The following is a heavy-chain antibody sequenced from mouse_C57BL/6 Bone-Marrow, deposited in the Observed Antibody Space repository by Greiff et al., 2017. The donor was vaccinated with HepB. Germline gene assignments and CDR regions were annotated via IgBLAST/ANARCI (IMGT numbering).Heavy chain of an antibody. Sequence: EVKLMESGGGLVQPGESLKLSCESNEYEFPSHDMSWVRKTPEKRLELVAAINSDGGSTYYPDTMERRFIISRDNTKKTLYLQRSSLRSEDTALYYCERQEIYYGNPAWFAYWGEGTLVTVSA. J-gene: IGHJ3*01. CDR2: INSDGGST. V-gene: IGHV5-2*01. CDR3: ERQEIYYGNPAWFAY. CDR1: EYEFPSHD. D-gene: IGHD2-1*01.